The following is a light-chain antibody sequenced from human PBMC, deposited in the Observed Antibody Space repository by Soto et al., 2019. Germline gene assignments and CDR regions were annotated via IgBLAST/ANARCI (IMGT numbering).Light chain of an antibody. CDR3: SSYSSSSTLVI. CDR2: EVT. J-gene: IGLJ2*01. V-gene: IGLV2-14*01. CDR1: SSDVGYNY. Sequence: QSVLTQPASLSGSPGQSITLSCTGSSSDVGYNYVSWYQQSPGKAPKLLIYEVTYRPSGVSTRFSGSKSGNTASLTISGLRAEDEADYYFSSYSSSSTLVIFGGGTQLTVL.